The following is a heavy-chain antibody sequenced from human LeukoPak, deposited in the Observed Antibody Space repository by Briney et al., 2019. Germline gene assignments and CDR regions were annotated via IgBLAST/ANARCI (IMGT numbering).Heavy chain of an antibody. J-gene: IGHJ6*02. CDR1: GFTFSSCE. CDR2: ISSSGSTI. V-gene: IGHV3-48*03. CDR3: ARGQFYGMDV. Sequence: GGSLRLSCAASGFTFSSCEMNWVRQPPGKRLEWVSCISSSGSTIFYADSVKGRFTISRGNAKNTLYLQMDSLTAEDTAVYYCARGQFYGMDVWGQGTTVTVSS. D-gene: IGHD4-11*01.